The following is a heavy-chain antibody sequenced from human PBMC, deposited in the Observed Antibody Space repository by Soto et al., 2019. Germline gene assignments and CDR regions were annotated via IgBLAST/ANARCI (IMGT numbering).Heavy chain of an antibody. V-gene: IGHV1-69*12. Sequence: QVQLVQSGAEVKKPGSSVKVSCKASGGTFSSYAISWVRQAPGQGLEWMGGIIPIFGTANYAQKFQGRVTITADESTSTAYMELGSLRSEDTAVYYCARSTQLLWQHYYYYYGMDVWGQGTTVTVSS. CDR3: ARSTQLLWQHYYYYYGMDV. CDR2: IIPIFGTA. D-gene: IGHD3-10*01. CDR1: GGTFSSYA. J-gene: IGHJ6*02.